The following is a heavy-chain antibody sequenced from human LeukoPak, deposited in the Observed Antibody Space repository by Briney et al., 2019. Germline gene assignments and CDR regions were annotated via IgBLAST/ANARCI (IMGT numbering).Heavy chain of an antibody. CDR3: ARELNWRYFDY. CDR1: GYSISSGYY. CDR2: IYHSGST. J-gene: IGHJ4*02. D-gene: IGHD1-1*01. V-gene: IGHV4-38-2*02. Sequence: PSETLSLTCTVSGYSISSGYYWGWIRQPPGEGLEWIGTIYHSGSTYYNPSLKSRVTISIHTSKNQFSLKLTSVTAADTAVYYCARELNWRYFDYWGQGTLVTVSS.